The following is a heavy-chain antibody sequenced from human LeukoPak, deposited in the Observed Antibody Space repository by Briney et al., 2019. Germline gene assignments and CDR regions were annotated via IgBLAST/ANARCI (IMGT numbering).Heavy chain of an antibody. CDR3: ARGRVSSSTRYSTYYYYFYMDV. CDR1: DDSITMYY. D-gene: IGHD1-1*01. Sequence: SETLSLTCSVSDDSITMYYWTWIRQPPGKGLEWIGYVDHTGSTNFNPSLNGRVSISRDTTNNLFSLRLRSVTAADTAVYFCARGRVSSSTRYSTYYYYFYMDVWGKGTTVTVSS. V-gene: IGHV4-59*01. CDR2: VDHTGST. J-gene: IGHJ6*03.